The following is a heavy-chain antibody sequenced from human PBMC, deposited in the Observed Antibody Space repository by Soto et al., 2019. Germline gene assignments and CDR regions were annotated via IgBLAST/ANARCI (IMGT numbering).Heavy chain of an antibody. Sequence: GGSLRLSCAASRFTFSTYEMNWVRQAPGKGLEWVSYISTSGSTVYYADSVKGRFTISRDNTRNSLYLQMNSLRDEDTALYYCVRYCSTTLCNGVATRTFDNWGQETLVTVAS. CDR3: VRYCSTTLCNGVATRTFDN. J-gene: IGHJ4*02. D-gene: IGHD2-2*01. CDR2: ISTSGSTV. V-gene: IGHV3-48*03. CDR1: RFTFSTYE.